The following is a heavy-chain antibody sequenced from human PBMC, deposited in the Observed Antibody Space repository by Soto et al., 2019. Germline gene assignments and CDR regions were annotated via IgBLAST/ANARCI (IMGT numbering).Heavy chain of an antibody. CDR3: ARGDITIFGVAAPYGMDV. CDR1: GGTFSSYA. Sequence: SVKVSCKASGGTFSSYAISWVRQAPGQGLEWMGGIIPIFGTANYAQKFQGRVTITADESTSTAYMELSSLRSEDTAVYYCARGDITIFGVAAPYGMDVWGQGTTVTVSS. CDR2: IIPIFGTA. J-gene: IGHJ6*02. D-gene: IGHD3-3*01. V-gene: IGHV1-69*13.